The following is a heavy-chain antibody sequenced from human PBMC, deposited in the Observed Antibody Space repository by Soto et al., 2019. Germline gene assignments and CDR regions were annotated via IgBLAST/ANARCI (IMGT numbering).Heavy chain of an antibody. V-gene: IGHV4-39*02. Sequence: SETLSLTCSVSGGSISYNSYDWGWIRQPPGKGLEWIGGIFYTGTTYYSPSLKDRVTMSMDTSKNSFSVNLTSVTAADTAVYFCARLVVVAPVANVWGQGTLLTVSS. J-gene: IGHJ4*02. CDR3: ARLVVVAPVANV. CDR2: IFYTGTT. CDR1: GGSISYNSYD. D-gene: IGHD2-2*01.